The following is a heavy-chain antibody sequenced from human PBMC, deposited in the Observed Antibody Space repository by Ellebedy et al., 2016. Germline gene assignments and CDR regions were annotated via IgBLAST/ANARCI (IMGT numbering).Heavy chain of an antibody. D-gene: IGHD6-19*01. Sequence: SETLSLTXTVSGGSISSSGYYWGWVRQPPGMGLEWIGSIYYSGTTYYNPSLKSRVTISVDTSKNQFSLKLTSVTAADTAVYYCARVLYSSGWYPNWFDPWGQGTLVTVSS. CDR3: ARVLYSSGWYPNWFDP. J-gene: IGHJ5*02. CDR2: IYYSGTT. V-gene: IGHV4-39*07. CDR1: GGSISSSGYY.